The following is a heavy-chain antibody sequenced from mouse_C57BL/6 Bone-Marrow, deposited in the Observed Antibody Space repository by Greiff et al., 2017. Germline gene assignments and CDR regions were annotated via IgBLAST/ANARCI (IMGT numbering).Heavy chain of an antibody. J-gene: IGHJ2*01. Sequence: QVQLQQSGAELVKPGASVKISCKASGYAFSSYWMNWVKQRPGKGLEWIGQIYPGDGDTNYNGKFKGKATLTADKSSSPAYMQLSSLTSEDSAVYFCASLYYGYDYFDYWGQGTTLTVSS. CDR2: IYPGDGDT. V-gene: IGHV1-80*01. CDR3: ASLYYGYDYFDY. CDR1: GYAFSSYW. D-gene: IGHD2-2*01.